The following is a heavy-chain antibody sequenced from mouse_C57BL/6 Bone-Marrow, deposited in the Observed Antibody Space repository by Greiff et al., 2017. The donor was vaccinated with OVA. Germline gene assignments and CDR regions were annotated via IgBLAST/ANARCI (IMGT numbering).Heavy chain of an antibody. Sequence: VQLQESGAELVRPGPSVKMSCKASGYTFTNYWIGWAKQSPGHGLEWIGDIYPGGGYTNYNAKFKGKATLTADKSSRTAYMQFSRLTSEDSAIYDYAGVRGSGPDDYWGQGTTLTVSS. J-gene: IGHJ2*01. CDR3: AGVRGSGPDDY. D-gene: IGHD1-1*01. CDR1: GYTFTNYW. CDR2: IYPGGGYT. V-gene: IGHV1-63*01.